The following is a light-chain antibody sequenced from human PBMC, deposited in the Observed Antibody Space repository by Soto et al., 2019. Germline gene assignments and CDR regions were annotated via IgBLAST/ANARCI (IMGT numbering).Light chain of an antibody. CDR3: QQLNSYPIT. CDR2: DAS. V-gene: IGKV1-5*01. J-gene: IGKJ5*01. CDR1: QSISSW. Sequence: DIQMTQSPSTLSASVGDRVTITCRASQSISSWLAWYQQKPGKAPKLLIYDASSLESGVPSRFSGSGSGTEFTLTISSLQPEDFAAYYCQQLNSYPITFGQGTRLEIK.